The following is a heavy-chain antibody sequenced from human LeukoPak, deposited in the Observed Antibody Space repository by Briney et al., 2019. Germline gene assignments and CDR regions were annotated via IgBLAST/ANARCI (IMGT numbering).Heavy chain of an antibody. D-gene: IGHD3-22*01. CDR1: GDSVSTNSGS. CDR2: TYYRSKWYN. J-gene: IGHJ4*02. V-gene: IGHV6-1*01. Sequence: SQTLSLTCAISGDSVSTNSGSWTWIRQSPSRGLEWLGRTYYRSKWYNDYAVSVKSRITINPDTSKNQFSLQLNSVTPEDTAVYYCAREGKWLLTLLDWGQGTLVTVSS. CDR3: AREGKWLLTLLD.